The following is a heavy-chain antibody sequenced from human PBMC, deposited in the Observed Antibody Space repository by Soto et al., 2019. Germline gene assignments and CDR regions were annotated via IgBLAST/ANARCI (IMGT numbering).Heavy chain of an antibody. CDR1: GFIFRDYY. Sequence: QVQLVESGGGLVKPGGSLRLSCAVSGFIFRDYYMSWIRQAPGKGLECVSYISSSGNSIYYADSVKGRFTISRDNAKNSLYLQMNSLRAEDTAIYYCAREWGGTCPDYWGQGTLVTVSS. D-gene: IGHD2-15*01. CDR3: AREWGGTCPDY. V-gene: IGHV3-11*01. J-gene: IGHJ4*02. CDR2: ISSSGNSI.